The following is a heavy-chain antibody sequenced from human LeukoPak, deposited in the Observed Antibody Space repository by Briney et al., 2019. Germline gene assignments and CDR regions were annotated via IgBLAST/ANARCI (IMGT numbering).Heavy chain of an antibody. CDR2: ITSSSRYI. CDR3: ARDPSYRGFDAFGI. V-gene: IGHV3-21*01. CDR1: GFTFSSYS. D-gene: IGHD1-26*01. J-gene: IGHJ3*02. Sequence: GGSLRLSCAASGFTFSSYSMNWVRQAPGKGLEWVSSITSSSRYIYYPDSVKGRFTISRDNAKNSLYLQMNYLRAEDTAVYYCARDPSYRGFDAFGIWGQGTMVTVSS.